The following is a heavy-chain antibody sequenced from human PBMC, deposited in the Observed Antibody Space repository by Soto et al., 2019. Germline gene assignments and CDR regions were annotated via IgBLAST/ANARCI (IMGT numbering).Heavy chain of an antibody. J-gene: IGHJ4*01. CDR1: PGSLSGSY. V-gene: IGHV4-59*01. D-gene: IGHD6-19*01. CDR2: VYYAGIT. CDR3: TRSVAVPGAHINY. Sequence: KXTDTLSLRCRVSPGSLSGSYWSWIRQSPGKGLEWLGYVYYAGITNYSPALRSRVSISVDTSKIEFSLRLSSVTAADTAVYFCTRSVAVPGAHINYWGQRTQVSFSS.